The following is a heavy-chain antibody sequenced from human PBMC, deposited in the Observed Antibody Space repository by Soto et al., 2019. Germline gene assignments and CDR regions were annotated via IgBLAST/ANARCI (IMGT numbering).Heavy chain of an antibody. CDR1: GYTFTSYY. CDR3: ARAPQRYYGSGSYYKFDY. V-gene: IGHV1-46*01. CDR2: ISPRSGNT. Sequence: ASVKVSCKASGYTFTSYYMHWVRQPPGQELEWIGRISPRSGNTSYAQKFPGRVTMTTDTSTSTVYMELRSLRSDDTAVYYCARAPQRYYGSGSYYKFDYWGQGTLVTVSS. J-gene: IGHJ4*02. D-gene: IGHD3-10*01.